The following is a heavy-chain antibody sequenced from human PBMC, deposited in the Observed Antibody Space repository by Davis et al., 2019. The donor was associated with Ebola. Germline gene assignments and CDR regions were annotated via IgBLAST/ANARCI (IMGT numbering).Heavy chain of an antibody. CDR1: VGSFSGYY. CDR2: INHSGST. J-gene: IGHJ6*02. Sequence: MPSETLSFTCAVYVGSFSGYYWSWIRQPPGEGLEWIGEINHSGSTKYNPSLMSRVTISADTSKNQFSLRLRSLTAADTAVYYCARGAHCSGGSCSSSIYYYYAMDVWGQGTTVTVSS. V-gene: IGHV4-34*01. CDR3: ARGAHCSGGSCSSSIYYYYAMDV. D-gene: IGHD2-15*01.